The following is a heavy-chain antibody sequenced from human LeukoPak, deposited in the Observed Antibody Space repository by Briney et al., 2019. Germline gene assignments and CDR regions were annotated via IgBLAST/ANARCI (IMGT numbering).Heavy chain of an antibody. CDR3: ARLAIAVAGTLNWFDP. J-gene: IGHJ5*02. Sequence: SETLSLTCTVSGGSISSYYWSWIRQPPGKGLEWIGNIYDRGSTNYNPSLKSRVTISVDTSKNQFSLKLSSVTAADTAVYYCARLAIAVAGTLNWFDPWGQGTLVTVSS. D-gene: IGHD6-19*01. V-gene: IGHV4-59*08. CDR2: IYDRGST. CDR1: GGSISSYY.